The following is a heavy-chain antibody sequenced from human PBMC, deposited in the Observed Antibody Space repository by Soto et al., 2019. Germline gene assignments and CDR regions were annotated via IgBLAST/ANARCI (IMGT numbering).Heavy chain of an antibody. CDR1: GGSFSGYY. CDR3: ASTPPYCSSTSCLDL. J-gene: IGHJ4*02. V-gene: IGHV4-34*01. CDR2: INHSGST. D-gene: IGHD2-2*01. Sequence: QVQLQQWGAGLLKPSETLSLTCAVYGGSFSGYYWSWIRQPPGKGLEWIGEINHSGSTNYNPSLKSRVNISVDTSKNQFSLKLSSVSAADTAVYYCASTPPYCSSTSCLDLWGQGTLVTVSS.